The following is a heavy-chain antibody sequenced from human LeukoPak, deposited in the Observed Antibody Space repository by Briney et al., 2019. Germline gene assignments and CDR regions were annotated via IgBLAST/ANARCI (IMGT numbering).Heavy chain of an antibody. CDR3: ATTTIRLGY. J-gene: IGHJ4*02. CDR2: IPSSGST. V-gene: IGHV4-61*02. CDR1: GDSISSGDYY. Sequence: SETLSLTCTVSGDSISSGDYYWRWIRQPAGKGLEWIGRIPSSGSTNYNPSLKSRVTISVDTSKNQFSLKLSSVTAADTAVYYCATTTIRLGYWGQGTLVTVSS. D-gene: IGHD1-26*01.